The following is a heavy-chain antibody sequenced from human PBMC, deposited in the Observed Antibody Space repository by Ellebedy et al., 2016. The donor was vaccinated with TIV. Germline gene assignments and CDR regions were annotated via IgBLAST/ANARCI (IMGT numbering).Heavy chain of an antibody. CDR3: ASLGCSSASCYDPFFDY. J-gene: IGHJ4*02. CDR1: GDTLTELS. D-gene: IGHD2-2*01. Sequence: AASVKVSCKVSGDTLTELSMHWVRQAPGQGLEWMGGFDPEDGKTVYAQKFQGRVTITEDTSTDTAYMALTSLRSEDTAVYYGASLGCSSASCYDPFFDYWGEGTLIIVSS. V-gene: IGHV1-24*01. CDR2: FDPEDGKT.